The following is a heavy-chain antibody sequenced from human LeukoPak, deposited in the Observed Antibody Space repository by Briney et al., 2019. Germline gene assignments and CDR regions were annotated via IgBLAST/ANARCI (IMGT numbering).Heavy chain of an antibody. CDR2: ISPRGDIT. Sequence: PGGSLRLSCAASGFTFSSYAMDWVRQAPGKGLEWVSGISPRGDITYYKDSVRGRFTISRDNFKNTVSLRLNSLRAEDTAMYYCAKDDDWGRFNHWGQGTLVTVSS. CDR1: GFTFSSYA. J-gene: IGHJ1*01. D-gene: IGHD3-16*01. V-gene: IGHV3-23*01. CDR3: AKDDDWGRFNH.